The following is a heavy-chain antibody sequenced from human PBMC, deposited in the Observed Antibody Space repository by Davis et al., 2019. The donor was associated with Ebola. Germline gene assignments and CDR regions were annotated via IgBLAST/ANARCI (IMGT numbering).Heavy chain of an antibody. CDR2: IYPGDSDT. CDR3: ARRVGDSTVDY. J-gene: IGHJ4*02. Sequence: GESLKISCKGSGYRFTNYWIAWVRQMPGKGLEWMGIIYPGDSDTRYSPSFQGQVTISADKSISTAYLQWSSLKASDTAMYYCARRVGDSTVDYWGQGSLVTVSS. CDR1: GYRFTNYW. D-gene: IGHD1-26*01. V-gene: IGHV5-51*01.